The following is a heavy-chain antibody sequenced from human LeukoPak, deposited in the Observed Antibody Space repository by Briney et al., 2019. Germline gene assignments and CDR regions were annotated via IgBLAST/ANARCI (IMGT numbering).Heavy chain of an antibody. CDR1: GFTFSSYW. CDR2: IKEDGSQK. Sequence: GGSLRLSCAASGFTFSSYWMSWVRQSPGKGLEWVANIKEDGSQKYYVDSVKGRFTISRDNAKNSLYLQMNSLRGEDTAVYYCVRGLTRSDYWGQGTLVTVSS. CDR3: VRGLTRSDY. V-gene: IGHV3-7*04. J-gene: IGHJ4*02.